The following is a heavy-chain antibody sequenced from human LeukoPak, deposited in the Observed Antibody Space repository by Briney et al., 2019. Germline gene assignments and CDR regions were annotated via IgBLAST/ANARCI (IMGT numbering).Heavy chain of an antibody. CDR3: ASDYGSGSYLIDY. CDR2: IYTSGTT. V-gene: IGHV4-4*07. J-gene: IGHJ4*02. Sequence: SETLSLTCTVSGGSISSYYWSWIRQPAGKGLEWIGHIYTSGTTNYNPSLKSRVTMTVDTSKSQFSLKLRSVTAADTAVYYCASDYGSGSYLIDYWGQGTLVTVSS. D-gene: IGHD3-10*01. CDR1: GGSISSYY.